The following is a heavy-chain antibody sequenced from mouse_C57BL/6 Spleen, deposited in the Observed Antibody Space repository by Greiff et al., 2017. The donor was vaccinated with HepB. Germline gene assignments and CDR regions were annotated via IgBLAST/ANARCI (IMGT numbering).Heavy chain of an antibody. Sequence: EVKLVESGEGLVKPGGSLKLSCAASGFTFSSYAMSWVRQTPEKRLEWVAYISSGGDYIYYADTVKGRFAISRDNAMNTLYMQMSSLKSEDTAMYYFTRGYDYPFAYWGQGTLVTVSA. D-gene: IGHD2-4*01. CDR2: ISSGGDYI. V-gene: IGHV5-9-1*02. J-gene: IGHJ3*01. CDR1: GFTFSSYA. CDR3: TRGYDYPFAY.